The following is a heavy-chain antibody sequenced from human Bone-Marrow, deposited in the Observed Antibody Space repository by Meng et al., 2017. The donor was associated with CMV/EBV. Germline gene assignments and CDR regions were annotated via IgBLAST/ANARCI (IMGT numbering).Heavy chain of an antibody. CDR1: GGSFSGYY. CDR2: INHSGST. D-gene: IGHD6-13*01. J-gene: IGHJ6*02. CDR3: ARGGLYSSSWYRGHYYYYGMDV. Sequence: SETLSLTCAVYGGSFSGYYWSWIRQPPGKGLEWIGEINHSGSTNYNLSLKSRVTISVDTSKNQSSLKLSSVTAADTAVYYCARGGLYSSSWYRGHYYYYGMDVWGQGTTVTVSS. V-gene: IGHV4-34*01.